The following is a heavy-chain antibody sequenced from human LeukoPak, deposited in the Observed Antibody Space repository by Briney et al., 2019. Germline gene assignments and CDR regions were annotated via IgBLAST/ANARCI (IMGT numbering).Heavy chain of an antibody. V-gene: IGHV1-2*02. Sequence: ASVKVSCKASGYTFTDYYLHWVRQAPGQGLEWMGWINPNRGVTKSAQKFQGRVTMTSDTAISTAYMELTRLRSDDTAVYYCASTRYNWNYGQSWSDPWGQGTLVTVSS. D-gene: IGHD1-7*01. CDR1: GYTFTDYY. CDR2: INPNRGVT. CDR3: ASTRYNWNYGQSWSDP. J-gene: IGHJ5*02.